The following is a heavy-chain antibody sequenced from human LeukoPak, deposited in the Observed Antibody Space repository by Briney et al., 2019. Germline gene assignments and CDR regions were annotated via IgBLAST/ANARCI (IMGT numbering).Heavy chain of an antibody. Sequence: SETLSLTCTVSGGSISTGNYYWSWIRQPPGKGLEWIGYIYYSRSTYYNPSLKSRVTISVDTSKNQFSLKLSSVTAADTAVYYCASGGNFWSGYSNWFDPWGQGTLVTVSS. J-gene: IGHJ5*02. CDR3: ASGGNFWSGYSNWFDP. D-gene: IGHD3-3*01. CDR1: GGSISTGNYY. V-gene: IGHV4-30-4*01. CDR2: IYYSRST.